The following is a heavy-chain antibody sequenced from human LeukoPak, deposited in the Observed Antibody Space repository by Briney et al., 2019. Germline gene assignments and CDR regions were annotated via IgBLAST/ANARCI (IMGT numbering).Heavy chain of an antibody. CDR1: GFTVSSKY. D-gene: IGHD3-22*01. CDR2: IYYGGSA. J-gene: IGHJ3*02. Sequence: PGGSLRLSCEASGFTVSSKYMSWVRLAPGKGLEWVSVIYYGGSAYYADSVKGRFTISRDNSKNTLFLQMNSLRAEDTAVYYCATRVYDSSGFYPDAFDTWGQGTVVTVSS. V-gene: IGHV3-53*01. CDR3: ATRVYDSSGFYPDAFDT.